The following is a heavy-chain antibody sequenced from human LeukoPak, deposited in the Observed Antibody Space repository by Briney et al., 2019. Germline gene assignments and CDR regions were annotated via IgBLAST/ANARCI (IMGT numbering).Heavy chain of an antibody. Sequence: PGGSLRLSCAASGFTFSSYSMNWVRQAPGKGLEWVSYISSSSSTIYYADSVKGRFTISRDNAKNSLYLQMNSLRAEDTAVYYCARDITGDPLGGDYWGQGTLVTVSS. D-gene: IGHD7-27*01. CDR3: ARDITGDPLGGDY. V-gene: IGHV3-48*04. CDR2: ISSSSSTI. J-gene: IGHJ4*02. CDR1: GFTFSSYS.